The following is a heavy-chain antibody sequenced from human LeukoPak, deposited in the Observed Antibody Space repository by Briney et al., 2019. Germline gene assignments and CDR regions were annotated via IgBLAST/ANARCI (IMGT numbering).Heavy chain of an antibody. J-gene: IGHJ3*02. V-gene: IGHV3-30-3*01. CDR1: GFTFSSYA. CDR3: ARDEAGHSAAFDI. Sequence: GGSLRLSCTASGFTFSSYAMHWVRQAPGKGLEWVAVISYDGSNKYYADSVKGRFTISRDNSKNTLYLQMNSLRAEDTAVYYCARDEAGHSAAFDIWGQGTMVTASS. CDR2: ISYDGSNK.